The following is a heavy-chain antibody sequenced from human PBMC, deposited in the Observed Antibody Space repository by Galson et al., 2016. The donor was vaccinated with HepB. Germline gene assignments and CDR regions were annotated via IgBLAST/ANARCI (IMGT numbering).Heavy chain of an antibody. CDR1: GFPFSSYA. CDR2: VSYDASNK. D-gene: IGHD5-18*01. Sequence: SLRLSCAASGFPFSSYAMHWVRQAPGKGLEWVAVVSYDASNKYYADSVKGRFTISRDNSKNTLYLQMNSLRAEDTAVYYCAKDAPGGYSYGYWDYWGQGTLVTVSS. J-gene: IGHJ4*02. CDR3: AKDAPGGYSYGYWDY. V-gene: IGHV3-30-3*01.